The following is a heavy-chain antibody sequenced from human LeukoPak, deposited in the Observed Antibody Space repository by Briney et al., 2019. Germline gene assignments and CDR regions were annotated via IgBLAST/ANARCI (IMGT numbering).Heavy chain of an antibody. D-gene: IGHD3-9*01. CDR2: ISFDGVNT. J-gene: IGHJ3*02. CDR1: GFTFSTYA. CDR3: AKARRYFDWLSDAFDI. Sequence: GGSLRLSCAASGFTFSTYAIHWVRQAPGKGLEWVAVISFDGVNTFYADSVKGRFTISRDNAKNSLYLQMDSLRPEDTALYYCAKARRYFDWLSDAFDIWGQGTMVTVSS. V-gene: IGHV3-30*04.